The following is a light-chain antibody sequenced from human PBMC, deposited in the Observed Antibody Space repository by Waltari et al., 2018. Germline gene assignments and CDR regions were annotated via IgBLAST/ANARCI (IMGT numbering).Light chain of an antibody. CDR2: DTS. J-gene: IGKJ1*01. CDR1: QTVGKA. CDR3: QKYDRLPAT. Sequence: EIVLTQSPGTLSLSPGATATLSCRASQTVGKALTWYQQKPGQAPRLLIYDTSRRAPGIPDRFSGSVFGTDFSLTISRLEPEDFAVYYCQKYDRLPATFGQGTKVEIK. V-gene: IGKV3-20*01.